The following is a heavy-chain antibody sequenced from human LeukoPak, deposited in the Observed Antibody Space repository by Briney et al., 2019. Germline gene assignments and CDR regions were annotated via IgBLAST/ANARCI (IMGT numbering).Heavy chain of an antibody. Sequence: GASVKVSCKASGGTFSSYSITWVRQAPGQGLEWMGRILPTLDIANHARKFQGRVTITADKSTSTAYMEISSLKSEDTAVYYCARDRNFQHWGQGTLVTVSS. J-gene: IGHJ1*01. CDR2: ILPTLDIA. CDR3: ARDRNFQH. V-gene: IGHV1-69*04. CDR1: GGTFSSYS.